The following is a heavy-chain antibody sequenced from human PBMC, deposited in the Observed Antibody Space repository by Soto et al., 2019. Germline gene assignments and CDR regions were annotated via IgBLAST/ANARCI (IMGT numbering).Heavy chain of an antibody. Sequence: SVKVSCKASGATFSSYAISWVRYAPGQGPEWMGGIIIIFGTANYAQKFQGRVTITADESTGTAYMELSSLRTEDTTVYYGARTEDGYNEGSFDYWGQGTLVTVS. J-gene: IGHJ4*02. V-gene: IGHV1-69*13. CDR2: IIIIFGTA. CDR3: ARTEDGYNEGSFDY. D-gene: IGHD5-12*01. CDR1: GATFSSYA.